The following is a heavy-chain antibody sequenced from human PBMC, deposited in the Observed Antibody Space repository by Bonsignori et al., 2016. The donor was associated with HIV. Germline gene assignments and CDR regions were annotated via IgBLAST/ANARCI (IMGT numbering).Heavy chain of an antibody. Sequence: WIRQPPGKGLEWIGRIYTSGSTNYNPSLKSRVTISVDTSKNQFSLKLSSVTAADTAVYYCARALGEPAADFDYWGQGTLVTVSS. V-gene: IGHV4-61*02. CDR2: IYTSGST. D-gene: IGHD2-2*01. CDR3: ARALGEPAADFDY. J-gene: IGHJ4*02.